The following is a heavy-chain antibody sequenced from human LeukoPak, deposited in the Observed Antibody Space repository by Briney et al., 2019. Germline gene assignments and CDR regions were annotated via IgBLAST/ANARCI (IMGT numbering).Heavy chain of an antibody. CDR1: GFTFDDYA. V-gene: IGHV3-9*01. D-gene: IGHD3-10*01. Sequence: GRSLRLSCAASGFTFDDYAMHWVRQAPGKGLEWVSGISWNSGSIGYADSVKGRFTISRDNAKNSLYLQVNSLRAEDTALYYCAKDLREGGENYYGMDVWGQGTTVTVSS. J-gene: IGHJ6*02. CDR2: ISWNSGSI. CDR3: AKDLREGGENYYGMDV.